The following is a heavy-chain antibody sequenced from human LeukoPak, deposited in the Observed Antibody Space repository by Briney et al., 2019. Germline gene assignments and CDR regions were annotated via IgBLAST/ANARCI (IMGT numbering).Heavy chain of an antibody. J-gene: IGHJ3*02. CDR2: ISSSSSYI. V-gene: IGHV3-21*01. Sequence: GGSLRLSCAASGFTFSSYSMNWVRQAPGKGLEWVSSISSSSSYIYYADSVKGRFTISRDNAKNSLYLQMNSLRAEDTAVYHCASGQETDAFDIWGQGTMVTVSS. CDR1: GFTFSSYS. CDR3: ASGQETDAFDI. D-gene: IGHD5-24*01.